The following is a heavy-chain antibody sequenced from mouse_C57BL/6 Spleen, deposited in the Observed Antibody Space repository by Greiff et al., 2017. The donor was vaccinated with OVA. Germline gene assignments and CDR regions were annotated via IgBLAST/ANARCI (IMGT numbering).Heavy chain of an antibody. D-gene: IGHD1-1*01. CDR2: FYPGSGSI. CDR1: GYTFTEYT. CDR3: ARHEDYYGSSTGYFDV. Sequence: QVHVKQSGAELVKPGASVKLSCKASGYTFTEYTIHWVKQRSGQGLEWIGWFYPGSGSIKYNEKFKDKATLTADKSSSTVYMELSRLTSEDSAVYFCARHEDYYGSSTGYFDVWGTGTTVTVSS. V-gene: IGHV1-62-2*01. J-gene: IGHJ1*03.